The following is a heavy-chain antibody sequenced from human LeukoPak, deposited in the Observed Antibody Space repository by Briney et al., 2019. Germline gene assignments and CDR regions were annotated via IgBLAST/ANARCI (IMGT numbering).Heavy chain of an antibody. Sequence: SETLSLTCTVSGGSISSSSYYWGWIRQPPGKGLECIGSIYYSGSTYYNPSLKSRVTISVDTSKNQFSLKLSSVTAADTAVYYCARHARSIVVVVAASSPFDYWGQGTLVTVSS. CDR1: GGSISSSSYY. D-gene: IGHD2-15*01. J-gene: IGHJ4*02. V-gene: IGHV4-39*01. CDR3: ARHARSIVVVVAASSPFDY. CDR2: IYYSGST.